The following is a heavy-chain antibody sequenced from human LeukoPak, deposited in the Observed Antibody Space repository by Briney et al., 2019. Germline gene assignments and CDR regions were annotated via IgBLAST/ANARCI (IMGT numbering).Heavy chain of an antibody. D-gene: IGHD3-9*01. J-gene: IGHJ4*02. V-gene: IGHV3-30*02. CDR3: AKTKYSGILTGYQRTFYFDY. CDR1: GFTFSTFG. Sequence: PGGSLRLSCAASGFTFSTFGMHWVRQAPGKGLEWVAFIRYDGADKFYADSVKGRFTISRDNSKNTAYLKINSLKAEDTSVYYCAKTKYSGILTGYQRTFYFDYWGQGTLVTVSS. CDR2: IRYDGADK.